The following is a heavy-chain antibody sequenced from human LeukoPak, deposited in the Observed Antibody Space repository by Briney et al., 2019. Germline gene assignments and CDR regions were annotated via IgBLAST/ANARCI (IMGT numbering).Heavy chain of an antibody. V-gene: IGHV1-69*05. D-gene: IGHD4-17*01. CDR1: GGTFSSYA. Sequence: SVKVSCKASGGTFSSYAISWVRQAPGQGLEWMGGIVPIFGTANYAQKFQGRVTITTDESTSTAYMELSSLRSEDTAVYYCARVLGDGDYVLDYWGQGTLVTVSS. J-gene: IGHJ4*02. CDR3: ARVLGDGDYVLDY. CDR2: IVPIFGTA.